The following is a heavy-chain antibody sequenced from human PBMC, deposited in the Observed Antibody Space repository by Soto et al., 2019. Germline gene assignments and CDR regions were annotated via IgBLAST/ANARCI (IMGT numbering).Heavy chain of an antibody. CDR2: IYYSGST. D-gene: IGHD3-22*01. J-gene: IGHJ3*01. Sequence: PSETLSLTCTVSGGSINSYYWSWIRQPPGKGLEWIGYIYYSGSTNYNPSLKSRVTISVDTSRNQFSLKLSSVTAADTAVYYCARDDYYESLDSWGQGTMVTVS. V-gene: IGHV4-59*01. CDR1: GGSINSYY. CDR3: ARDDYYESLDS.